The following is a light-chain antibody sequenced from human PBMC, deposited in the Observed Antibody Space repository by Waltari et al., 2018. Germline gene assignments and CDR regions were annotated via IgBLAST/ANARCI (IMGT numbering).Light chain of an antibody. CDR2: GVS. V-gene: IGKV1-39*01. Sequence: DIQMTQSPSSLSASVGDRVTITCRASQTISNHLNWYQHKPGQARRLLIFGVSSLRGGVPSRFRGSGSETDFTLTISGLQPEDLATYYCQHSDGPSPFGQGTKLEIK. J-gene: IGKJ2*01. CDR1: QTISNH. CDR3: QHSDGPSP.